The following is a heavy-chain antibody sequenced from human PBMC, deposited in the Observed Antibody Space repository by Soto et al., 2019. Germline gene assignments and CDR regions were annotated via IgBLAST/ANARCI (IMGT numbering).Heavy chain of an antibody. Sequence: SETLSLTCTVSGGSISSGDYYWSWIRQPPGKGLEWIGYIYYSGSTYYNPSLKSRVTISVDTSKNQFSLKLSSVTAADTAVYYXATAGDFWSGYYLYFDYWGQGTLVTVSS. CDR1: GGSISSGDYY. D-gene: IGHD3-3*01. V-gene: IGHV4-30-4*01. J-gene: IGHJ4*02. CDR2: IYYSGST. CDR3: ATAGDFWSGYYLYFDY.